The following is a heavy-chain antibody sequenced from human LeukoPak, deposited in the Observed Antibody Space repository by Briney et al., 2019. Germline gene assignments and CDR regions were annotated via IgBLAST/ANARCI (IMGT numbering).Heavy chain of an antibody. CDR1: GFTFSSYW. V-gene: IGHV3-74*01. J-gene: IGHJ3*02. CDR2: INSDGSST. CDR3: ARELSGSYVGSGAFDI. D-gene: IGHD1-26*01. Sequence: PGGSLRLSCAASGFTFSSYWMSWVRQAPGKGLVWVARINSDGSSTSYADSVKGRFTISRDNAKNTLYLQMNSLRAEDTAVYYCARELSGSYVGSGAFDIWGQGTMVTVSS.